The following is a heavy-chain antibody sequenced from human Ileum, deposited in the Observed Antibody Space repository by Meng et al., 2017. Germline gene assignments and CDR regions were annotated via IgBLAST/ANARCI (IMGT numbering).Heavy chain of an antibody. J-gene: IGHJ4*02. CDR3: AKVRISSCYSGLDS. V-gene: IGHV3-23*01. CDR2: LCGGDGST. CDR1: GFTFSSYA. Sequence: GESPKISCAASGFTFSSYAMSWVRQAPGKGLEWVSALCGGDGSTYYADSVKGRFAISRDNSKNTLELQMNSLRAEDTAVYYCAKVRISSCYSGLDSWGQGTLVTVSS. D-gene: IGHD2-15*01.